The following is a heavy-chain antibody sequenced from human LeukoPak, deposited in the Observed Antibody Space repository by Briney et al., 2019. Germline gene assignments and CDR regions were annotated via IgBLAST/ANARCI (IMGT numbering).Heavy chain of an antibody. CDR1: GYTFTGYS. D-gene: IGHD3-22*01. J-gene: IGHJ4*02. V-gene: IGHV1-2*02. CDR2: INRTSGAK. CDR3: AREDSTGYSSLDY. Sequence: SVKVSCMSSGYTFTGYSIHWVRQAPGQGLEWMGRINRTSGAKNYAQKIQAMVTMTGKTYISTAYKELSRLRSDDTAVYYWAREDSTGYSSLDYWGQGTLVTVSA.